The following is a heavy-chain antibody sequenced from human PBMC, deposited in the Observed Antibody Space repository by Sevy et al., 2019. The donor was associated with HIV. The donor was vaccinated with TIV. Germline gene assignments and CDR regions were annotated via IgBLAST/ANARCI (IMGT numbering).Heavy chain of an antibody. Sequence: SQTLSLTCTVSGGSISSSSYYWGWIRQPPGKGLEWIGSIYYSGSTYYNPSLKSRVTISVDTSKNQFSLKLSSVTAADTAVYYCARLRYYYDSSGYYYCFDYWGQGTLVTVSS. V-gene: IGHV4-39*01. D-gene: IGHD3-22*01. CDR1: GGSISSSSYY. CDR3: ARLRYYYDSSGYYYCFDY. CDR2: IYYSGST. J-gene: IGHJ4*02.